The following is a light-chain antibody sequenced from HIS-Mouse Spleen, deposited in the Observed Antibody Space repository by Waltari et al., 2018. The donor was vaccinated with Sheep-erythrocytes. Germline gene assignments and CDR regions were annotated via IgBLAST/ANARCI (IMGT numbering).Light chain of an antibody. CDR2: DAS. V-gene: IGKV1-6*01. CDR3: LQDYNYPYT. Sequence: AIQMTQSPSSLSASVGDRVTITCRASQGIRNDLGWDQQKPGQAPKLLIYDASSLQSGVPSRFSGSGSGTDFTLTISSLQPEDFATYYCLQDYNYPYTFGQGTKLEIK. J-gene: IGKJ2*01. CDR1: QGIRND.